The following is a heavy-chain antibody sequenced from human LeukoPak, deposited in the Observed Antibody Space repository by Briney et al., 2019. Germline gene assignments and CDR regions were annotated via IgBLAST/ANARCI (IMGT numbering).Heavy chain of an antibody. V-gene: IGHV3-48*03. CDR2: IGSSGSTV. D-gene: IGHD4-17*01. CDR1: GFSFSSYE. J-gene: IGHJ3*02. CDR3: ARDTLLYADSPDAFDM. Sequence: GGSLRLSCAASGFSFSSYEINWVRQAPGKGLEWVSYIGSSGSTVYYADSVKGRFTISRDNAKKSLYLQMNSLRDEDTAVYYCARDTLLYADSPDAFDMWGQGTMVTVSS.